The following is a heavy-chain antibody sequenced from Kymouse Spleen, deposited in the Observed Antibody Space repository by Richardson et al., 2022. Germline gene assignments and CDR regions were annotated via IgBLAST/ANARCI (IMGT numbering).Heavy chain of an antibody. CDR2: IDWDDDK. J-gene: IGHJ4*02. V-gene: IGHV2-70*d01. CDR3: ARIRGYYYGSGSYYNETT. CDR1: GFSLSTSGMC. Sequence: QVTLRESGPALVKPTQTLTLTCTFSGFSLSTSGMCVRWVRQPPGKALEWLALIDWDDDKYYSTSLKTRLTISKDTSKNQVVLTMTNMDPVDTATYYCARIRGYYYGSGSYYNETTGAREPWSPSPQ. D-gene: IGHD3-10*01.